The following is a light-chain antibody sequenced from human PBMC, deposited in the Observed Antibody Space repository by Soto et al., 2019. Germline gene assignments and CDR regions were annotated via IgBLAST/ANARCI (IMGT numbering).Light chain of an antibody. CDR2: DIS. J-gene: IGKJ2*03. CDR1: QNVDLF. Sequence: VLTQSPAFLSLSPGDRATLFCRASQNVDLFLAWYKQKPGQAPRLVMYDISKRVIGIPDRFSGSGSGTDFTLTISNLEPEDSALYYCQQRSDWPPYSFGQGTRLEIK. CDR3: QQRSDWPPYS. V-gene: IGKV3-11*01.